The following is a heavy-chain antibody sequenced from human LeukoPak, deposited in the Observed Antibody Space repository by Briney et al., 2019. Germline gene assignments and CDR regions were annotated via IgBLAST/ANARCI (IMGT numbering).Heavy chain of an antibody. CDR2: MKRDGSVE. J-gene: IGHJ5*02. CDR3: AKEPSGDYSNWFDP. D-gene: IGHD2-15*01. V-gene: IGHV3-7*03. CDR1: GFSFSSYW. Sequence: GGSLRLSCAASGFSFSSYWMTWVRQAPGKGLEWVANMKRDGSVEYYVDSVKGRFTISRDNSKNTLYLQMNSLRAEDTAVYYCAKEPSGDYSNWFDPWGQETLVTVSS.